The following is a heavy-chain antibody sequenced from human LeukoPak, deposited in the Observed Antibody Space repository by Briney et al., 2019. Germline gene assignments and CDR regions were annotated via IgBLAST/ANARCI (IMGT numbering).Heavy chain of an antibody. Sequence: GGSLRLSCEASTSNFNYYYMNWIRQVPGKGLEWLSYISDNDKTIFYADSVKGRFTISRDNAGKSLFLQMNSLRVEDTAVYFCAGFPGHSYGDLSYYGLRVWGQGTTVTVSS. CDR3: AGFPGHSYGDLSYYGLRV. D-gene: IGHD3-16*01. J-gene: IGHJ6*02. CDR2: ISDNDKTI. V-gene: IGHV3-11*01. CDR1: TSNFNYYY.